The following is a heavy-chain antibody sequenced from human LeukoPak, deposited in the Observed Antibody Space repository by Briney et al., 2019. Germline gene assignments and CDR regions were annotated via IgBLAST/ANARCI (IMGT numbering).Heavy chain of an antibody. J-gene: IGHJ5*02. Sequence: SETLSLTCTVSGGSIRSGAYSWSWLRQPPGKGLEWIGYIYYSGSTNYNPSLKSRVTISVDTSKNQFSLKLSSVTAADTAVYYCARDENGYVWGSFRAWGQGTLVTVSS. CDR2: IYYSGST. D-gene: IGHD3-16*02. V-gene: IGHV4-61*08. CDR1: GGSIRSGAYS. CDR3: ARDENGYVWGSFRA.